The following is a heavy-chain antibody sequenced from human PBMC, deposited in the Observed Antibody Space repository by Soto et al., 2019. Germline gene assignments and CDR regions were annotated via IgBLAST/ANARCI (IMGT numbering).Heavy chain of an antibody. Sequence: SETLSLTCTVSGGSISSYYWSWIRQPPGKGLKWIGYIYYSGSTNYNPSLKSRVTISVDTSKYQFSLKLSSVTAADTAVYYCARHSPCSGGSCYSGWFDTWGQGTLVTVSS. J-gene: IGHJ5*02. CDR3: ARHSPCSGGSCYSGWFDT. CDR2: IYYSGST. D-gene: IGHD2-15*01. V-gene: IGHV4-59*08. CDR1: GGSISSYY.